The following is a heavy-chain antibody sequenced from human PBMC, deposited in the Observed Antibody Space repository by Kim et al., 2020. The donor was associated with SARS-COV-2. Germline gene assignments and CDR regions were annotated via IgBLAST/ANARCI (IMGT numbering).Heavy chain of an antibody. V-gene: IGHV4-39*01. Sequence: YYNPSLKSRVTISVDTSKNQFSLKLSSVTAADTAVYYCARALYGDYIDYWGQGTLVTVSS. D-gene: IGHD4-17*01. CDR3: ARALYGDYIDY. J-gene: IGHJ4*02.